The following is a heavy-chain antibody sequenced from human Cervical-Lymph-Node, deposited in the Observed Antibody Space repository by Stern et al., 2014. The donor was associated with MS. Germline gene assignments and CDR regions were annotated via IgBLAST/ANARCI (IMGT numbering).Heavy chain of an antibody. V-gene: IGHV1-18*01. CDR2: ISPYTGNT. J-gene: IGHJ6*02. CDR3: TRGNSGSYFPTSHYYYYGMDV. CDR1: GYTFATYG. D-gene: IGHD1-26*01. Sequence: VQLLQSGAEMKNPGASVRVSCKASGYTFATYGIIWVRQAPGQGLEWMGWISPYTGNTNYAQDLEGRGTMTTDRSTSTAYLEVRSLRPDDTAVYYCTRGNSGSYFPTSHYYYYGMDVWGQGTTVTVAS.